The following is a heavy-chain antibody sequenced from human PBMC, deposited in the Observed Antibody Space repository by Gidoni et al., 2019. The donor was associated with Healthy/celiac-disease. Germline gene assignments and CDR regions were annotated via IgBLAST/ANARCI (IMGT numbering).Heavy chain of an antibody. CDR3: ATYSGYCSGGSCYKPSRLKDY. CDR2: ISGSGGST. Sequence: EVQLLESGGGLVQPGGSLRLPCAAAGVTFRSYAMSLVRQAPGKGLEWVSAISGSGGSTYYADSVKGRFTISRDNSKNTLYLQMNSLRAEDTAVYYCATYSGYCSGGSCYKPSRLKDYWGQGTLVTVSS. V-gene: IGHV3-23*01. D-gene: IGHD2-15*01. CDR1: GVTFRSYA. J-gene: IGHJ4*02.